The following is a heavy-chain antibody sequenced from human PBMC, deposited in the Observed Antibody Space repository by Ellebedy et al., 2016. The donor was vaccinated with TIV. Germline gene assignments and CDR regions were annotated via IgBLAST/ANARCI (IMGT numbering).Heavy chain of an antibody. CDR1: GFTFDDYA. D-gene: IGHD5-24*01. J-gene: IGHJ4*02. CDR2: ISGSGGST. V-gene: IGHV3-23*01. Sequence: GESLKISCAASGFTFDDYAMHWVRQAPGKGLEWVSAISGSGGSTYYADSVKGRFTISRDNSKNTLYLQMNSLRAEDTAVYYCAKSERMATITGFDYWGQGTLVTVSS. CDR3: AKSERMATITGFDY.